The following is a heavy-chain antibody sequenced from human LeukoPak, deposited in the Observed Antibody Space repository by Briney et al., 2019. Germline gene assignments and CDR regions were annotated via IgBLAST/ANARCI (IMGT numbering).Heavy chain of an antibody. J-gene: IGHJ4*02. Sequence: SETLSLTCAVYGGSFSGYYWSWIRQPPGKGPEWIGEINHSGSTNYNPSLKSRVTISVDTSKNQFSPKLSSVTAADTAVYYCARGLGSYYYDSSGQRSDYWGQGTLVTGSS. CDR1: GGSFSGYY. V-gene: IGHV4-34*01. D-gene: IGHD3-22*01. CDR2: INHSGST. CDR3: ARGLGSYYYDSSGQRSDY.